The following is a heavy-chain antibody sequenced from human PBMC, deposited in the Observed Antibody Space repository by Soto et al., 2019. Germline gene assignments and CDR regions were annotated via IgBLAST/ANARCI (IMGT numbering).Heavy chain of an antibody. CDR1: GGSFSGYY. V-gene: IGHV4-34*01. D-gene: IGHD3-3*01. CDR2: INHSGST. Sequence: QVQLQQWGAGLLKTSETLSLTCAVYGGSFSGYYWSWIRQPPGKGLEWIGEINHSGSTNYNPSLKSRVTISVDTSKNQFSLKLSSVTAADTAVYYCARGFWSGSYSGGLGMDVWDQGSTVTVSS. J-gene: IGHJ6*02. CDR3: ARGFWSGSYSGGLGMDV.